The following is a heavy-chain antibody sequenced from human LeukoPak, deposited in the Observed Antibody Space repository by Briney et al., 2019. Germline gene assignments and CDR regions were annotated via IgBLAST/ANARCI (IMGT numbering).Heavy chain of an antibody. J-gene: IGHJ5*02. CDR3: ARGLAGIAALFDP. CDR2: IWFDGGSA. V-gene: IGHV3-33*01. Sequence: GGSLRLSCAASGFSFSSYGMHWVRQAPGKGLEWVAVIWFDGGSAFYADSVRGRFTISRDNSKNTLYLQMNSLRAEDTAVYYCARGLAGIAALFDPWGQGTLVTVSS. CDR1: GFSFSSYG. D-gene: IGHD6-13*01.